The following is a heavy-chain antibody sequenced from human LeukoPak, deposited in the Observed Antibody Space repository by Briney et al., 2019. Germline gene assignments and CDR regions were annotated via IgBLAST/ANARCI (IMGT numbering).Heavy chain of an antibody. D-gene: IGHD2-21*02. CDR1: GGTFSSYA. CDR3: ARDPGLAYCGGDCVNPLDY. Sequence: ASVKVSCKASGGTFSSYAISWVRQAPGQRLEWMGWISAYNGNTNYAQKLQGRVTMTTDTSTSTAYMELRSLRSDDTAVYYCARDPGLAYCGGDCVNPLDYWGQGTLVTVSS. J-gene: IGHJ4*02. V-gene: IGHV1-18*01. CDR2: ISAYNGNT.